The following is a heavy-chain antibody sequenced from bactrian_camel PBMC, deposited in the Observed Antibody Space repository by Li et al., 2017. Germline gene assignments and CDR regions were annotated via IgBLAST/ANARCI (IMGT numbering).Heavy chain of an antibody. D-gene: IGHD3*01. V-gene: IGHV3S53*01. CDR3: ATKSTWPCALWVDDYNY. CDR1: TDSYMTRC. Sequence: HVQLVESGGGSVQVGGSLRLSCAASTDSYMTRCMGWFRQAPGKEREGVAVVRSDGSTTIADSVKGRFTSSRDNAMNILYLQMNSLKPEDAAKYYCATKSTWPCALWVDDYNYWGQGTQVTVS. J-gene: IGHJ4*01. CDR2: VRSDGST.